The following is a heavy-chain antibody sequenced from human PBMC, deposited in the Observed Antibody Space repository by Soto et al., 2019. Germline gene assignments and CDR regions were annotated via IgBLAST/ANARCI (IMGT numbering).Heavy chain of an antibody. D-gene: IGHD6-13*01. CDR3: AAALSSSGWENAFDI. CDR1: GCSISSGGYY. V-gene: IGHV4-31*03. Sequence: QVQLQESGPGLVKPSQTLSLTCTVSGCSISSGGYYWSWIRQHSGKGLQWIGYIYYSGSTYYNPSIKSRVTTSVDTSKNQFSMKLSSVTAADTAVYYCAAALSSSGWENAFDIWGQGTMVTVSS. J-gene: IGHJ3*02. CDR2: IYYSGST.